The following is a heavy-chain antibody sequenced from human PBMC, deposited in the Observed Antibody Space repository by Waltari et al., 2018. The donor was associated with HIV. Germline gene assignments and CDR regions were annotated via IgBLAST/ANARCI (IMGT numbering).Heavy chain of an antibody. V-gene: IGHV3-33*01. D-gene: IGHD6-13*01. Sequence: VQLEESGGGVVQPGRSRRLSCAASGSGVSDYGTRWARQAPDKGLQWVAVIWYDGSKKEYSASVKGRFTISKDNSKNTLFLQMNSLRIDDTAVYFCARVPFASSWSADSFDVWGPGTRITVSS. CDR1: GSGVSDYG. CDR3: ARVPFASSWSADSFDV. J-gene: IGHJ3*01. CDR2: IWYDGSKK.